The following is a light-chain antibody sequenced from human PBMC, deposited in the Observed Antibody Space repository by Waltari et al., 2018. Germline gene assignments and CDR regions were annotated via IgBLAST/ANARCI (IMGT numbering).Light chain of an antibody. CDR1: SSAVGGYND. CDR2: DVS. Sequence: QAALTQPPSVSKSLGQSVTISCTGTSSAVGGYNDVSWYQQHPGTAPRLLIYDVSKRTSGVSDLFSVSKSGNTASLTIAGLQAEDEADYYGCSYRSGSTWVCGGGTRLTVL. V-gene: IGLV2-14*01. CDR3: CSYRSGSTWV. J-gene: IGLJ2*01.